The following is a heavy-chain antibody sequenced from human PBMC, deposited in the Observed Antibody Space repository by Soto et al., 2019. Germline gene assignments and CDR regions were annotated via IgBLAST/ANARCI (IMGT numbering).Heavy chain of an antibody. Sequence: PGGSLRLSCAASGFTFSSYGMHWVRQAPGKGLVWVSRINSDGTSINYADSVKGRFTISRDNAKNTLYLQMNTLRAEDTAKYYCAKVSSSWYAGFFDLWGQGTLVTVSS. CDR3: AKVSSSWYAGFFDL. J-gene: IGHJ4*02. CDR1: GFTFSSYG. V-gene: IGHV3-74*01. D-gene: IGHD6-13*01. CDR2: INSDGTSI.